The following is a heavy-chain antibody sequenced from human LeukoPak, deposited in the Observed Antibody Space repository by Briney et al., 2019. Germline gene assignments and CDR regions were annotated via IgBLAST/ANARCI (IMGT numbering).Heavy chain of an antibody. D-gene: IGHD3-9*01. V-gene: IGHV1-18*01. J-gene: IGHJ4*02. CDR2: ISAYNGNT. CDR3: ARDWMSGAVPPTGLPPHFFDY. CDR1: GYTFTRYG. Sequence: ASVKVSCKPSGYTFTRYGISWVRQAPGQGLEWMGWISAYNGNTNFAQKLQGRVTLTTDTSTNTAYMGLRSLTSDDTAVYYCARDWMSGAVPPTGLPPHFFDYWGQGALVTVSS.